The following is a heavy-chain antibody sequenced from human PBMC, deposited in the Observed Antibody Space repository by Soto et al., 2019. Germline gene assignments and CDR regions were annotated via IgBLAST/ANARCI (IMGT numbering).Heavy chain of an antibody. D-gene: IGHD4-17*01. CDR2: INRHGDST. J-gene: IGHJ4*02. V-gene: IGHV3-20*04. Sequence: EVYLVESGGGVVRPEGSLRLSCAASGFGFDEYGMSWVRQGPGTGLEWVSGINRHGDSTGYAESVKGRFNISRDNAKNSLYLEMNGLRAEDTAFYYCARDHRWGYEYGDYGDSWGQGTLVTVSS. CDR3: ARDHRWGYEYGDYGDS. CDR1: GFGFDEYG.